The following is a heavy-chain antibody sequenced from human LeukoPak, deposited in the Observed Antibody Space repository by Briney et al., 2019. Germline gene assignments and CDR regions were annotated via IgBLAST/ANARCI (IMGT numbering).Heavy chain of an antibody. CDR3: AKGSIRSSWHGGAFDI. D-gene: IGHD6-13*01. J-gene: IGHJ3*02. CDR2: ISGSGGST. Sequence: GGSLRLSCAASGFTFSSYAMSWVRQAPGKGLEWVSAISGSGGSTYYADSVEGRFTISRDNSKNTLYLQMNSLRAEDTAVYYCAKGSIRSSWHGGAFDIWGQGTMVTVSS. V-gene: IGHV3-23*01. CDR1: GFTFSSYA.